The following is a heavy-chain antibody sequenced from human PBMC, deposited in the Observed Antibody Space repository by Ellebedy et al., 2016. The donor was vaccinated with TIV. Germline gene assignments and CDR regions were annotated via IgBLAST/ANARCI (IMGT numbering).Heavy chain of an antibody. CDR1: GFTFSSYS. CDR3: ARGSGLSGYARGDAFDI. Sequence: GESLKISCAASGFTFSSYSMNWVRQAPGKGLEWVSSISSSSSYIYYADSVKGRFTISRDNAKNSLYLQMNSLRAEDTAVYYCARGSGLSGYARGDAFDIWGQGTMVTVSS. V-gene: IGHV3-21*01. D-gene: IGHD5-12*01. CDR2: ISSSSSYI. J-gene: IGHJ3*02.